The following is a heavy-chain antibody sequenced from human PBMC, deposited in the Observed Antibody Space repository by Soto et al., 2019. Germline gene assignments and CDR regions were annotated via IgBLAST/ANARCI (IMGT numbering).Heavy chain of an antibody. J-gene: IGHJ4*02. CDR2: ISWNSGSI. D-gene: IGHD6-6*01. CDR1: GFTFDDYA. CDR3: AKGLGPEPVLVDY. Sequence: GGSLRLSCAASGFTFDDYAMHWVRQAPGKGLEWVSGISWNSGSIGYADSVKGRFTISRDNAKNSLYLQMNSLRAEDTALYYCAKGLGPEPVLVDYWGQGTLVTVSS. V-gene: IGHV3-9*01.